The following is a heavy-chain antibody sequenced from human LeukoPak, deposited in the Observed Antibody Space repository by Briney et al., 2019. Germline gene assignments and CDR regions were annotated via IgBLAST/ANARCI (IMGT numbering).Heavy chain of an antibody. CDR3: AHGDCSGGSCYFAFDI. CDR1: GFSLSTSGVG. J-gene: IGHJ3*02. D-gene: IGHD2-15*01. CDR2: IYWDDDK. V-gene: IGHV2-5*02. Sequence: SGPTLVKPTQTLTLTCTFSGFSLSTSGVGVGWIRQPPGKALEWLSLIYWDDDKRYSPSLKSRLTITKDTSKTQMVLTMTNMDPVDTATYYCAHGDCSGGSCYFAFDIWGQGTMVTVSS.